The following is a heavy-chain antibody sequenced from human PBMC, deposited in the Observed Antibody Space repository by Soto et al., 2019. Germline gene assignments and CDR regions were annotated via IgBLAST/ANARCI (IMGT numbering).Heavy chain of an antibody. D-gene: IGHD3-3*01. CDR3: AREGSHYDFWSGYYTGREFDY. V-gene: IGHV1-18*04. Sequence: ASVKVSCQASGYTFTSYGISWVRQAPGQGLEWMGWISAYNGNTNYAQKLQGRVTMTTDTSTSTAYMELRSLISDDTAVYYCAREGSHYDFWSGYYTGREFDYWGQGTLVT. CDR1: GYTFTSYG. J-gene: IGHJ4*02. CDR2: ISAYNGNT.